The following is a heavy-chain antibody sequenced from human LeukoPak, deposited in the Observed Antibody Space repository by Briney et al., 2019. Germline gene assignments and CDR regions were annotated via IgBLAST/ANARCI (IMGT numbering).Heavy chain of an antibody. CDR3: ARRDYDSYFDY. D-gene: IGHD4-17*01. CDR2: INGSGTNL. Sequence: GGSLRLSCAASGFTFSDSFMSWIRQAPGKGLEWLSYINGSGTNLYYADAVRGRFTISRDNAKNSLYLQMNSLRAEDTAVYYCARRDYDSYFDYWGQGTLATVSS. CDR1: GFTFSDSF. J-gene: IGHJ4*02. V-gene: IGHV3-11*04.